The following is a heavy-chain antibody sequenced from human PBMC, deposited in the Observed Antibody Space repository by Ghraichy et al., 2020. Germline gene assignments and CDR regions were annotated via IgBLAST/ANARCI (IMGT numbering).Heavy chain of an antibody. J-gene: IGHJ3*02. Sequence: GESLNISCAASGFTLSSFWMSWVRQAPGKGLEWVANIKQDGSEKYYVDSVKGRFTISRDNAKNSVDLQMNRLRVEDTADYYCVRHRGSAWLRDRDAFDIWGLGTKVSVSS. CDR3: VRHRGSAWLRDRDAFDI. CDR2: IKQDGSEK. D-gene: IGHD6-19*01. CDR1: GFTLSSFW. V-gene: IGHV3-7*03.